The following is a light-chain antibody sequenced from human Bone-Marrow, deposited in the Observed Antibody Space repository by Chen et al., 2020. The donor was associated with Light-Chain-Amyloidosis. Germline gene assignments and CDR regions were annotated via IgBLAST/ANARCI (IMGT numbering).Light chain of an antibody. V-gene: IGLV2-14*01. CDR3: SSYTITNTLV. CDR1: SSDVGGDNH. Sequence: SAPTQPASVSGSPGQSFTISCTGTSSDVGGDNHVSWYQQHPDKAPKLMIYEVTNRPSWVPDRFSGSKSDNTASLTISGLQTEDEADYFCSSYTITNTLVFGSGTRVTVL. CDR2: EVT. J-gene: IGLJ1*01.